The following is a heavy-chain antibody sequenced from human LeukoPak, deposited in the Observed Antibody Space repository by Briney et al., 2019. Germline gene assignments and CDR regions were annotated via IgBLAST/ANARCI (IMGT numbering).Heavy chain of an antibody. Sequence: GGSLRLSCAASGFTVISNYMSWVRQAPGKGLEWVSVIYSGGSTHYADSVKGRFTISRDNSKNTLYLQMNSLRAEDTAVYYCARDDSSNYARTDYWGQGTLVTVSS. J-gene: IGHJ4*02. V-gene: IGHV3-66*01. CDR3: ARDDSSNYARTDY. CDR2: IYSGGST. CDR1: GFTVISNY. D-gene: IGHD4-11*01.